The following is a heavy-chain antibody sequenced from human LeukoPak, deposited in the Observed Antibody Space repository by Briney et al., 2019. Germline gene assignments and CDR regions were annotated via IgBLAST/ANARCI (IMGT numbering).Heavy chain of an antibody. J-gene: IGHJ6*02. CDR1: GGSISSYY. CDR3: ARFRKSDYYYYYGMDV. V-gene: IGHV4-59*01. D-gene: IGHD1-14*01. Sequence: SETLSLTCTVSGGSISSYYWSWIRQPPGKGLEWIGYIYYSGSTNYNPSLKSRVTISVDTSKNQFSLKLSSVTAADTAVYYCARFRKSDYYYYYGMDVRGQGTTVTVSS. CDR2: IYYSGST.